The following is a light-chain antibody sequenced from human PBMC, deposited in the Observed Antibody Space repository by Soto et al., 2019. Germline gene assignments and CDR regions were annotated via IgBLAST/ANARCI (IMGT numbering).Light chain of an antibody. V-gene: IGKV3-20*01. CDR1: QSISSSY. CDR2: AAS. CDR3: QQYGSSSYT. Sequence: EIVLTQSPGTLSLSPGERATLSCRASQSISSSYLAWYQQKPGQAPRLLIYAASSRATGIPDRFSGSGSGTDFTLTISRLEPEDFALYYCQQYGSSSYTFGHGTQLEIK. J-gene: IGKJ2*01.